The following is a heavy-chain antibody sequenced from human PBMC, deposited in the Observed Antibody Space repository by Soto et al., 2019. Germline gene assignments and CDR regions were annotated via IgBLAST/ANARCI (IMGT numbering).Heavy chain of an antibody. D-gene: IGHD1-26*01. V-gene: IGHV3-48*02. J-gene: IGHJ4*02. Sequence: EVQLVESGGGLVQPGGSLRLSCAASGFIFSTYSMNWVRQPPGKGLEWLSYIGGGSNNIYDAVSVKGRFTISSDNAKNSLYLQMKSLRDEDTAVYYCARDWSYAFDYWGQGTLVTVSS. CDR1: GFIFSTYS. CDR3: ARDWSYAFDY. CDR2: IGGGSNNI.